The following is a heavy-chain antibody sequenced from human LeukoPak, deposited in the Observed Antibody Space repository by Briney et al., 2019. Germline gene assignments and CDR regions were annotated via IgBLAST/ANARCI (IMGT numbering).Heavy chain of an antibody. CDR2: IKQDGSEK. D-gene: IGHD3-22*01. Sequence: PGGSLRLSCAASGFTFTTYWMNWVRRAPGKGLEWVANIKQDGSEKYYVDSVKGRFTISRDNAKNSVYLQMNSLRAEDTAVYYCARALYDSSGYFYHWGQGTLVTVSS. J-gene: IGHJ4*02. CDR1: GFTFTTYW. CDR3: ARALYDSSGYFYH. V-gene: IGHV3-7*01.